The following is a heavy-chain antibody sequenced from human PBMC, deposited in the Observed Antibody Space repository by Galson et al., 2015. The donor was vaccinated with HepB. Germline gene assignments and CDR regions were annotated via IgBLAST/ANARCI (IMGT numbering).Heavy chain of an antibody. V-gene: IGHV4-39*01. CDR3: ARRPVILQWLGGGYDS. CDR1: GGSISSSSHY. CDR2: IYYTGST. Sequence: SETLSLTCTVSGGSISSSSHYWGWIRQPPGKGLEWIGNIYYTGSTYYNPYLRSRVTISVDTSKNQFSLKLSSVTAADTAAYYCARRPVILQWLGGGYDSWGQGTLVTVSS. D-gene: IGHD6-19*01. J-gene: IGHJ4*02.